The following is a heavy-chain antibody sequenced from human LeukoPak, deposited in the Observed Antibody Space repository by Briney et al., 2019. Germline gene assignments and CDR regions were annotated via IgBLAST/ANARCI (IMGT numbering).Heavy chain of an antibody. J-gene: IGHJ4*02. D-gene: IGHD5-24*01. CDR2: INPRGST. V-gene: IGHV4-34*01. CDR1: GGSFSGYY. Sequence: SETLSLTCGVYGGSFSGYYWSWIRQPPGKGLEWIGEINPRGSTNYNPSLKSRVTLSADTSKNQFSLTLNTVTAADTAVYYCARRRLGYYFDYWGQGTLVTVSS. CDR3: ARRRLGYYFDY.